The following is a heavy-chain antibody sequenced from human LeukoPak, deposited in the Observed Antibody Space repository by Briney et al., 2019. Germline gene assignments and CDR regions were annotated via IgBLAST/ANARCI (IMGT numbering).Heavy chain of an antibody. Sequence: GASVKVSCKASGYTFTSYGISWVRQAPGQGLEWMGWISAYNGNTNYAQKLQGRVTMTTDTSTSTAYVELRSLRSDDTAVYYCARLPLGDDYGDLDYFDYWGQGTLVTVSS. CDR2: ISAYNGNT. D-gene: IGHD4-17*01. J-gene: IGHJ4*02. V-gene: IGHV1-18*04. CDR3: ARLPLGDDYGDLDYFDY. CDR1: GYTFTSYG.